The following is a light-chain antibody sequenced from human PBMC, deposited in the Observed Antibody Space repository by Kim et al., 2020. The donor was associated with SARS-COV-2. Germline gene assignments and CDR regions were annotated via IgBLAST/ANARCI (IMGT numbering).Light chain of an antibody. Sequence: QPASVSGSPGQSITISCTGTSSDVGGYNYVSWYQQHPGKAPKLMIYDVSNRPSGVSNRFSGSKSGNTASLTISGLQAEDEADYYCSSYTSSSTGVFGGGTQLTVL. CDR1: SSDVGGYNY. CDR2: DVS. J-gene: IGLJ3*02. CDR3: SSYTSSSTGV. V-gene: IGLV2-14*03.